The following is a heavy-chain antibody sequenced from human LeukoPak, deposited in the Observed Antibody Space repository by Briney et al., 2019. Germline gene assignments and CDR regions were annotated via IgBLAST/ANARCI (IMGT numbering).Heavy chain of an antibody. J-gene: IGHJ4*02. Sequence: PGGSLRLSCAASGFTVSANYMSWVRQAPGKGLEWVSVICTGGRTNYADSVKGRFTISRDNSKNTLYLQMNNLRAEDTAVYYCARGGSGWFSDDWGQGTLVTVSS. V-gene: IGHV3-66*01. CDR2: ICTGGRT. CDR3: ARGGSGWFSDD. D-gene: IGHD6-19*01. CDR1: GFTVSANY.